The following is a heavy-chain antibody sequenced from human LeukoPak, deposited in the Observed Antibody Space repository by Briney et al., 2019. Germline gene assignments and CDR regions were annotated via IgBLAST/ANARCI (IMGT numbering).Heavy chain of an antibody. Sequence: WVRQAPGKGLEWVGSIYYSGSTYYNPSLKSRVTISVDTSKNQFSLKLSSVTAADTAVYYCASPGIAVAGTYERNDYWGQGTLVTVSS. D-gene: IGHD6-19*01. CDR2: IYYSGST. J-gene: IGHJ4*02. V-gene: IGHV4-39*01. CDR3: ASPGIAVAGTYERNDY.